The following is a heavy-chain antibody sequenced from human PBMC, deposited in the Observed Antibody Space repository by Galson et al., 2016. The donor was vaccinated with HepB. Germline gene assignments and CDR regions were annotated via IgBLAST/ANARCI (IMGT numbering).Heavy chain of an antibody. CDR1: GYTFTSYN. V-gene: IGHV1-46*01. J-gene: IGHJ3*02. CDR2: INPSGGST. D-gene: IGHD2-15*01. Sequence: SVKVSCKASGYTFTSYNVHWVRQAPGQGLEWMGIINPSGGSTSYAQKFQGRVTMTRDTSTSTVYMELSSLRFEDTAVYYCAKDVGYCSGGTCSIDAFDIWGQGTMVTVSS. CDR3: AKDVGYCSGGTCSIDAFDI.